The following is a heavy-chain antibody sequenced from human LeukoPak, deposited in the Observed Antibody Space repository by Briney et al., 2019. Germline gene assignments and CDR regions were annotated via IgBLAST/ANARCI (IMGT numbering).Heavy chain of an antibody. V-gene: IGHV1-24*01. D-gene: IGHD4-23*01. Sequence: ASVKVSCKVSGYTLTELSMHWVRQPPGNGLEWMGGFDPEDGETIYAQKFQGRVTMTEDTSTDTAYMELSRLRSEDTAVYYCATRPVDGGPPLYFDYWGQGTLVTVSS. J-gene: IGHJ4*02. CDR2: FDPEDGET. CDR1: GYTLTELS. CDR3: ATRPVDGGPPLYFDY.